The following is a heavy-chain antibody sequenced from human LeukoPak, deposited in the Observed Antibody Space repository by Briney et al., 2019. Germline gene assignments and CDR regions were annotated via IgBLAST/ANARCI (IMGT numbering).Heavy chain of an antibody. CDR1: GFTFSNYG. CDR3: ARDTHSSGWYYFDY. D-gene: IGHD6-19*01. V-gene: IGHV3-33*01. CDR2: VSHDGSKK. Sequence: GGSLRLSCAASGFTFSNYGMHWVRQAPGKGLEWVAVVSHDGSKKEFADSVKGRFTISRDNSKNTVWLQMDSLRAEDTAVYYCARDTHSSGWYYFDYWGQGTLVTVSS. J-gene: IGHJ4*02.